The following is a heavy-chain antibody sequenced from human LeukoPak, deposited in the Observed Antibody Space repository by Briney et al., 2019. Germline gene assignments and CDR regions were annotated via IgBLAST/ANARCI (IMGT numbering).Heavy chain of an antibody. Sequence: GESLKISRKASGYSFTSYWIGWVRQMPGKGLESMGIIYPGDSDTRYSPSFQGQVTISVDKSIRSTYLQWNSLKASDTGIYYCARHHYDTSAYYPYYLDYWGQGALVTVSS. V-gene: IGHV5-51*01. CDR2: IYPGDSDT. D-gene: IGHD3-22*01. J-gene: IGHJ4*02. CDR1: GYSFTSYW. CDR3: ARHHYDTSAYYPYYLDY.